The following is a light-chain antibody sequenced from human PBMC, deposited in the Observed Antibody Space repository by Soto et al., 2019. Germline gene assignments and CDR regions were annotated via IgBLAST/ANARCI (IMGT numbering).Light chain of an antibody. CDR1: QSVRSTH. CDR3: QQYNNWPL. Sequence: IVLTQSPGTLSLSPGERATLSCRASQSVRSTHLAWYQQKPGQAPRLLIYGASSRATGIPDRFSGSGSGTEFTLTISSMQSEDFAVYYCQQYNNWPLFGPGTKVDIK. CDR2: GAS. J-gene: IGKJ3*01. V-gene: IGKV3D-15*01.